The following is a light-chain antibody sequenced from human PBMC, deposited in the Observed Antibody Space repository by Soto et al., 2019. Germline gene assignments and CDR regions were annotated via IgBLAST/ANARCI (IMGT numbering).Light chain of an antibody. J-gene: IGLJ3*02. CDR3: AAWDDSLNGRV. Sequence: QSVLTQPPSASGTPGQRVTISCSGSSSNIGSNTVNWYQQLPGTAPKLLIHSYDRRPSGVPDRFSGSKSGTSASLAINGLQSEDEADYYCAAWDDSLNGRVFGGGTKVTVL. CDR1: SSNIGSNT. V-gene: IGLV1-44*01. CDR2: SYD.